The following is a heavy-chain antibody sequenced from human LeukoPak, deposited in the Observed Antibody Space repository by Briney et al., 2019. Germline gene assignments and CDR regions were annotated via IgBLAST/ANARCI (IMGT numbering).Heavy chain of an antibody. V-gene: IGHV4-34*01. CDR3: ARVTAAGVYYYYYYMDV. Sequence: PSETLSLTCAVYGGSFSGYYWSWIRQPPGKGLEWIGEINHSGSTNYNPSLKSRVTISVDTSKNQFSLKLSSVTAADTAVYYCARVTAAGVYYYYYYMDVWGKGTTVTVSS. CDR2: INHSGST. J-gene: IGHJ6*03. CDR1: GGSFSGYY. D-gene: IGHD6-13*01.